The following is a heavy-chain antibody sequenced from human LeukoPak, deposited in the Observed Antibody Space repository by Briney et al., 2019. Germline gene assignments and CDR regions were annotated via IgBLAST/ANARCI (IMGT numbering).Heavy chain of an antibody. J-gene: IGHJ4*02. CDR1: GGSISSCSYY. CDR3: ARGQFLYSTGWPSTIRFDY. V-gene: IGHV4-39*07. D-gene: IGHD6-19*01. CDR2: ISYSGST. Sequence: SETLSLTCTVSGGSISSCSYYWDWIRQPPGKGLEWIGSISYSGSTYYNPSLKSRVTISVDTSKNHFSLKLSSVTAADTAVYYCARGQFLYSTGWPSTIRFDYWGQGALVTVSS.